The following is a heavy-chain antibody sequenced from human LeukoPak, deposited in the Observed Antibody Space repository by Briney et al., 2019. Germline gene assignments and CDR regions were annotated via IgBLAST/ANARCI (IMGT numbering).Heavy chain of an antibody. J-gene: IGHJ4*02. CDR1: GFTFSSYA. Sequence: GGSLRLSCAASGFTFSSYAMSWVRQAPGKGLEWVSAISGSGGSTYYADSVKGRFTISRDNSKNTLYLQMNSLRAEDTAVYYCAKDWAGDYVWGSYRYGGGLFDYWGQGTLVTVSS. D-gene: IGHD3-16*02. V-gene: IGHV3-23*01. CDR2: ISGSGGST. CDR3: AKDWAGDYVWGSYRYGGGLFDY.